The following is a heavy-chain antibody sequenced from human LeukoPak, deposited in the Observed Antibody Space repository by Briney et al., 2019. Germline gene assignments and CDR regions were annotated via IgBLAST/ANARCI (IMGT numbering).Heavy chain of an antibody. Sequence: GGSLRLSCAASGFTFSSYEMNWVRQAPGKGLEWVSYISSSGSTIYYADSVKGRFTISRDNAKNSLYLQMNSLRAEDTAVYYCARISCSGGSCYLSPYYYGMDVWGQGTTVTVSS. D-gene: IGHD2-15*01. J-gene: IGHJ6*02. V-gene: IGHV3-48*03. CDR2: ISSSGSTI. CDR1: GFTFSSYE. CDR3: ARISCSGGSCYLSPYYYGMDV.